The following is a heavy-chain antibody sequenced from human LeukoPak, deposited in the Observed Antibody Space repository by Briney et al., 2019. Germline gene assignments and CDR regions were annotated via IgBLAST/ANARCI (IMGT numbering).Heavy chain of an antibody. J-gene: IGHJ5*02. V-gene: IGHV1-69*06. CDR1: GGTFSSYA. CDR2: IIPIFGTA. D-gene: IGHD3-10*01. CDR3: AGGGITMVRGAPYNWFDP. Sequence: ASVKVSCTASGGTFSSYAISWVRQAPGQGLEWMGGIIPIFGTANYAQKFQGRVTITADKSTSTAYMELSSLRSEDTAVYYCAGGGITMVRGAPYNWFDPWGQGTLVTVSS.